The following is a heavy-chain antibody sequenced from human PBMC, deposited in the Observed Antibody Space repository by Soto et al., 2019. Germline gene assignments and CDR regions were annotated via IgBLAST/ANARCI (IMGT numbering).Heavy chain of an antibody. Sequence: GGSLRLSCAASGFTLCSYGMHWVRQASGKGLMWVSRIKSDGSYTRYADSVKGRFTISRDNAKNTVDLQMNSLRAEDTAVYYCARGRFLEWWDYYMDVWGKGTTVTVSS. D-gene: IGHD3-3*01. J-gene: IGHJ6*03. CDR2: IKSDGSYT. V-gene: IGHV3-74*01. CDR1: GFTLCSYG. CDR3: ARGRFLEWWDYYMDV.